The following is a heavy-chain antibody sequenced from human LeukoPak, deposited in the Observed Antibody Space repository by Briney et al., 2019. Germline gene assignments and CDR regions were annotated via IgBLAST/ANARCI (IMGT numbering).Heavy chain of an antibody. V-gene: IGHV4-39*07. J-gene: IGHJ6*02. CDR2: INHSGST. CDR1: GGSISSGDYY. Sequence: SETLSLTCTVSGGSISSGDYYWSWIRQPPGKGLEWIGEINHSGSTNYNPSLKSRVTISVDTSKNQFSLKLSSVTAADTAVYYCARGSPYSSSWYMDYYYYGMDVWGQGTTVTVSS. CDR3: ARGSPYSSSWYMDYYYYGMDV. D-gene: IGHD6-13*01.